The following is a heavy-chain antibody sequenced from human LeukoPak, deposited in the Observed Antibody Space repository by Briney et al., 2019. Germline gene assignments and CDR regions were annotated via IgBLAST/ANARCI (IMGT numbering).Heavy chain of an antibody. CDR2: ISYDGSNK. V-gene: IGHV3-30*18. CDR1: GFTFSSYG. J-gene: IGHJ4*02. Sequence: TGGSLRLSCAASGFTFSSYGMHWVRQAPGKGLEWVAVISYDGSNKYYADSVKGRFTISRDNSKNTLYLQMNSLRAEDTAVYYCAKEVRIQYYFDYWGQGTLVTVSS. CDR3: AKEVRIQYYFDY. D-gene: IGHD2/OR15-2a*01.